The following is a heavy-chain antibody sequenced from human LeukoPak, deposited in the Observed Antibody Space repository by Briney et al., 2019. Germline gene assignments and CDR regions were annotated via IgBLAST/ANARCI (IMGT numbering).Heavy chain of an antibody. V-gene: IGHV3-74*01. Sequence: PGGSLRLSCAASGFTFSSYWMHWVRQAPGKGLVWVSRINSDGSSTSYADSVKGRFTISRGNAKNTLYLQMNSLRAEDTAVYYCARDLEDCSSTSCYIRAAYYYYGMDVWGQGTTVTVSS. J-gene: IGHJ6*02. CDR2: INSDGSST. CDR1: GFTFSSYW. CDR3: ARDLEDCSSTSCYIRAAYYYYGMDV. D-gene: IGHD2-2*01.